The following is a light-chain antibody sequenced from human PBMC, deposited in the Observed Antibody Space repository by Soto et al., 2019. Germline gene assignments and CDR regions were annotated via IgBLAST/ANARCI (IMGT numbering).Light chain of an antibody. CDR1: QSVSNDF. Sequence: EIVLTQSPGILSLSPGERATLSCRSSQSVSNDFLAWYQQKPGQAPRLLIYGASTRATDVPDRFSGSGSGADFTLTIRRLEPEDFAVYSCPQYGSTPPRRFGQGTKV. V-gene: IGKV3-20*01. J-gene: IGKJ1*01. CDR3: PQYGSTPPRR. CDR2: GAS.